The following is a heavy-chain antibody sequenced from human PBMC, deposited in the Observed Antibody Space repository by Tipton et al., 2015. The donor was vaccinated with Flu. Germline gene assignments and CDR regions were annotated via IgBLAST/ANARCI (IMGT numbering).Heavy chain of an antibody. CDR2: ISGTGITK. Sequence: SLRLSCAASGFRFSDYPMTWIRQAEGKGLECVSHISGTGITKRYSASVKGRFTVSRDNAKNSVFLQLNSLTAEDTAVYYCARDDPAGAMDVWGQGTTVIVSS. J-gene: IGHJ6*02. CDR3: ARDDPAGAMDV. V-gene: IGHV3-11*01. CDR1: GFRFSDYP. D-gene: IGHD3-10*01.